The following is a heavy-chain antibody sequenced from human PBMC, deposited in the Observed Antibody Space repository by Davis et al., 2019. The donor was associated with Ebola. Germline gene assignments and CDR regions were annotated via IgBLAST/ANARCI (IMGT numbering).Heavy chain of an antibody. CDR1: GGSISSSSYY. CDR3: ARHVHSSSSGTYYNYYGMDV. CDR2: IYYSGST. J-gene: IGHJ6*04. Sequence: MPSETLSLTCTVSGGSISSSSYYWGWTRQPPGKGLEWIGSIYYSGSTYYNPSLKRRVTISVDTSKNQFSLKLSSVTAADTAVYYCARHVHSSSSGTYYNYYGMDVWGKGTTVTVSS. V-gene: IGHV4-39*01. D-gene: IGHD6-6*01.